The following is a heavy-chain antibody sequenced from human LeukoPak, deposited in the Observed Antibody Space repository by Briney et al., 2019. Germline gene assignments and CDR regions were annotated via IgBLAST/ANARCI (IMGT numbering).Heavy chain of an antibody. CDR3: ARDRIGATAGFDY. J-gene: IGHJ4*02. CDR1: GCSISRSSYY. V-gene: IGHV4-39*07. Sequence: SETLSLTCTVSGCSISRSSYYWGWLRQPPGKGLEWIGSIYYSGSTYYNTSRKCRITISVDTSKKQFSLKLSSGTAADAAVYYCARDRIGATAGFDYWGQGTLVTVSS. D-gene: IGHD6-13*01. CDR2: IYYSGST.